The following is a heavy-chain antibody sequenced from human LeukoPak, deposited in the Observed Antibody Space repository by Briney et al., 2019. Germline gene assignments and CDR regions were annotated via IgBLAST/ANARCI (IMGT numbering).Heavy chain of an antibody. Sequence: GGSLRLSCAASGFTFSSSEMNWVRQAPGKGLEWVSYISSSGATIYYADSVKGRFTISRDNGKNSLYLQMNSLRAGDTAVYYCARGWRTGSSWGQGTLVTVSS. V-gene: IGHV3-48*03. CDR2: ISSSGATI. D-gene: IGHD1-26*01. CDR1: GFTFSSSE. CDR3: ARGWRTGSS. J-gene: IGHJ5*02.